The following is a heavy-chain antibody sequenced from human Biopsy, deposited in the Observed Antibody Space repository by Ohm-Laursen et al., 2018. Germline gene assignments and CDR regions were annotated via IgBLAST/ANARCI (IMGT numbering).Heavy chain of an antibody. CDR1: GYTFTSYD. CDR2: ISPYNDKT. D-gene: IGHD2/OR15-2a*01. J-gene: IGHJ4*02. V-gene: IGHV1-18*01. CDR3: ARVFCTSTTCYCLLDN. Sequence: ASVKVSCKASGYTFTSYDISWVRQAPGQGLEWMGWISPYNDKTSYPPKLQDRVTMTADTSTNTAHMELRSLRSDDTAVYYCARVFCTSTTCYCLLDNLGQGTVVTVSS.